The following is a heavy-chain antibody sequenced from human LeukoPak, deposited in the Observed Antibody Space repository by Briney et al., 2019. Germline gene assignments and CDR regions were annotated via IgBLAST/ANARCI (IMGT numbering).Heavy chain of an antibody. CDR3: ARDGLRRPPTPYCGGDCPLDY. CDR2: TNWDGGRT. Sequence: GGSLRLSCAASGFTFSNYWMHWVRQTPGKGLEWVSGTNWDGGRTGYADSVKGQFTISRDNAKNSLYLQMNSLRVEDTAMYYCARDGLRRPPTPYCGGDCPLDYWGQGTLVSVSS. V-gene: IGHV3-20*04. CDR1: GFTFSNYW. J-gene: IGHJ4*02. D-gene: IGHD2-21*02.